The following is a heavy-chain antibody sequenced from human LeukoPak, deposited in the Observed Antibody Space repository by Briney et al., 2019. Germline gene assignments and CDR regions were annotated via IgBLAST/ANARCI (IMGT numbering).Heavy chain of an antibody. V-gene: IGHV4-4*02. CDR3: ARDGRGSASSWYFDL. CDR1: GGSITSTNY. Sequence: SETLSLTCGVSGGSITSTNYWTWVRQPPGKGLEWIGEVNLQGSTNYNPSLMGRVAISVDMSENHISLQLTSVTAADTAVYYCARDGRGSASSWYFDLWGQGTLVTVSS. CDR2: VNLQGST. D-gene: IGHD6-13*01. J-gene: IGHJ4*02.